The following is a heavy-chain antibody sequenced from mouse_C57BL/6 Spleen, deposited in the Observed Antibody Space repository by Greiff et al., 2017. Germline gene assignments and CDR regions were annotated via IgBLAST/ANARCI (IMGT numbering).Heavy chain of an antibody. V-gene: IGHV1-15*01. D-gene: IGHD2-1*01. CDR3: TRVFYGNYVFDY. J-gene: IGHJ2*01. CDR1: GYTFTDYE. Sequence: VQVVESGAELVRPGASVTLSCKASGYTFTDYEMHWVKQTPVHGLEWIGAIDPETGGTAYNQKFKGKAILTADKSSSTAYMELRSLTSEDSAVYYCTRVFYGNYVFDYWGQGTTLTVSS. CDR2: IDPETGGT.